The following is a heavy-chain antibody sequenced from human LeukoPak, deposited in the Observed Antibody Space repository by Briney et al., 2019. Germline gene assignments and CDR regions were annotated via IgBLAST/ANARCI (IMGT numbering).Heavy chain of an antibody. CDR3: ARARGVVTANRGFDY. D-gene: IGHD2-21*02. Sequence: GSLRLSCAASGLTFRIYSMNWARQAPGKGLEWISYISSTSNTIYYADSVKGRFTISRDNAKNSLYLQMNSLRDEDTAVYYCARARGVVTANRGFDYWGQGTLVTVSS. CDR2: ISSTSNTI. J-gene: IGHJ4*02. CDR1: GLTFRIYS. V-gene: IGHV3-48*02.